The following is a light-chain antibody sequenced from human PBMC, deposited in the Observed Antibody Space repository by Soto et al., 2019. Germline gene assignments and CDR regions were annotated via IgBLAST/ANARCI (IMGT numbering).Light chain of an antibody. CDR2: VNS. CDR1: SSNIGAGYD. CDR3: CSYAGFSSVV. Sequence: QSVLTQPPSVSGAPGQRVTISCTGTSSNIGAGYDVHWYQQVPGTSPKLLIFVNSNRPSGVPDRFSGSKSGTSASLAITGLQAEDEADYYCCSYAGFSSVVFGTGTKLTVL. J-gene: IGLJ1*01. V-gene: IGLV1-40*01.